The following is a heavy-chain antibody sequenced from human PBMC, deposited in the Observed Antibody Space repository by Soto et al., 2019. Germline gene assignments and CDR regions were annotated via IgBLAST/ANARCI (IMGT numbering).Heavy chain of an antibody. V-gene: IGHV3-23*01. CDR2: ISDNGGRT. J-gene: IGHJ4*02. CDR3: ASSHAGAHITAAVH. D-gene: IGHD6-13*01. CDR1: GFTFSNYA. Sequence: PGGSLRLSCAASGFTFSNYAMVWVRQTPGKGLECVSTISDNGGRTYYGDSLEGRFTISRDNSKNTLYLQMSSLRVEDTAVYYCASSHAGAHITAAVHWGQGTLVTVSS.